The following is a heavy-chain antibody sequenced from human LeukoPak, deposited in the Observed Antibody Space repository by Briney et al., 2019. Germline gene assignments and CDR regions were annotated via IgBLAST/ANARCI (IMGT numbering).Heavy chain of an antibody. V-gene: IGHV3-21*01. CDR3: ARVMDSSSSLGVLEFDY. J-gene: IGHJ4*02. CDR1: GFTFSSYS. CDR2: ISSGSSYI. D-gene: IGHD6-6*01. Sequence: GGSLRLSCAASGFTFSSYSMNWVRQAPGKGLEWVSSISSGSSYIYYADSVKGRFTISRDNAKNSLYLQMNSLRAEDTAVYYCARVMDSSSSLGVLEFDYWGQGTLVTVSS.